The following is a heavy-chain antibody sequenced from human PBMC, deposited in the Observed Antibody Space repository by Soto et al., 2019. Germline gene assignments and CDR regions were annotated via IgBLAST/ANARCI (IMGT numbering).Heavy chain of an antibody. D-gene: IGHD3-22*01. V-gene: IGHV4-38-2*02. J-gene: IGHJ4*02. CDR3: ARDGLRYFDSSGYYSGPPLDY. CDR1: GFSISSDYF. CDR2: IYHTGTT. Sequence: PSETLSLTCAVSGFSISSDYFWGWIRQPPGKGLEWIGSIYHTGTTYYSPSLKSRATIFLDTSKNQFSLNLTSVTAADTAICYCARDGLRYFDSSGYYSGPPLDYWGQGARVTVS.